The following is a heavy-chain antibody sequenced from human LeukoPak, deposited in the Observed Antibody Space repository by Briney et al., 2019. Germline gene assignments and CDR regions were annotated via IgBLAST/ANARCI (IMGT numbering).Heavy chain of an antibody. Sequence: SPSETLSLTCTVSGGSISSSSYYWGWIRQPPGKGLEWIGSIYYSGSTYYNPSLKSRVTISVDTSKNQFSLKLSSVTAADTAVYYCARQWLDVTYFDYWGQGTLVIVSS. D-gene: IGHD6-19*01. CDR2: IYYSGST. CDR1: GGSISSSSYY. CDR3: ARQWLDVTYFDY. J-gene: IGHJ4*02. V-gene: IGHV4-39*01.